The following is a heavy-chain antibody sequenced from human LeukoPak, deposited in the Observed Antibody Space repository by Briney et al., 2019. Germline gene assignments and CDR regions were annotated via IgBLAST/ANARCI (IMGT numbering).Heavy chain of an antibody. CDR1: GFTFTSSA. CDR2: IVVGSGNT. D-gene: IGHD2-21*02. V-gene: IGHV1-58*02. Sequence: AVKVSCKASGFTFTSSAMQWVRQARGQRLEWIGWIVVGSGNTNYAQKFQERVTITRDMSTSTAYMELSSLRAEDTAVYYCAKVSVVVTARDAFDIWGQGTMVTVSS. CDR3: AKVSVVVTARDAFDI. J-gene: IGHJ3*02.